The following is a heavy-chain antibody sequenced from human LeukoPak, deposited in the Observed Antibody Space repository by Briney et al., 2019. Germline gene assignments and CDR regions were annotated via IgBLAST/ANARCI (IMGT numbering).Heavy chain of an antibody. CDR2: IYSGGST. CDR3: ASGPTYYYDSSGPRNY. V-gene: IGHV3-66*01. J-gene: IGHJ4*02. Sequence: ETLSLTCTVSGGSISSGDYYWSWVRQAPGKGLEWVSVIYSGGSTYYADSVKGRFTISRDNSKNTLYLQMNSLRAEDTAVYYCASGPTYYYDSSGPRNYWGQGTLVTVSS. CDR1: GGSISSGDYY. D-gene: IGHD3-22*01.